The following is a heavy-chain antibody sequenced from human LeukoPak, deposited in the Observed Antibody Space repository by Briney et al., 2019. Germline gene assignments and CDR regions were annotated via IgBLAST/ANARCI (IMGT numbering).Heavy chain of an antibody. V-gene: IGHV1-18*04. CDR2: ISAYNGNT. CDR1: GYTFIGYY. CDR3: ARAPGLISYWYFDL. J-gene: IGHJ2*01. Sequence: ASVKVSCKASGYTFIGYYMHWVRQAPGQGLEWMGWISAYNGNTNYAQKLQGRVTMTTDTSTSTAYMELRSLRSDDTAVYYCARAPGLISYWYFDLWGRGTLVTVSS. D-gene: IGHD3-16*01.